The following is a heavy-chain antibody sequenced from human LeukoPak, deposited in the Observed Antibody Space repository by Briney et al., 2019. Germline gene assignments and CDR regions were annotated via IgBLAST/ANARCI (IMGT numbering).Heavy chain of an antibody. D-gene: IGHD7-27*01. CDR1: GFTFSNYW. V-gene: IGHV3-7*03. J-gene: IGHJ4*02. CDR3: GRKTGVTGEAFDC. Sequence: GGSLRLSCAAPGFTFSNYWMSWVRQAPGKGLEGVANIKGDGSEKYYLDSVKGRFTISRDNAKNSVYLQMNSLRTEDTAVYYCGRKTGVTGEAFDCWGQGTLVTVSS. CDR2: IKGDGSEK.